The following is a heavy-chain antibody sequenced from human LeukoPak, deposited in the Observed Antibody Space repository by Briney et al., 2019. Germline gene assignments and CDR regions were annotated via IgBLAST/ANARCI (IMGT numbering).Heavy chain of an antibody. Sequence: SETLSLTCTVSGGSISSNYWSWIRQPPGKGLEWIGYIYYSGYTNYDPSLKGRVTISLDKSKDQVSLKLSSVTAADTAMYYCARAVAGSNWFDPWGQGTLVTVSS. J-gene: IGHJ5*02. CDR2: IYYSGYT. CDR1: GGSISSNY. V-gene: IGHV4-59*01. CDR3: ARAVAGSNWFDP. D-gene: IGHD6-19*01.